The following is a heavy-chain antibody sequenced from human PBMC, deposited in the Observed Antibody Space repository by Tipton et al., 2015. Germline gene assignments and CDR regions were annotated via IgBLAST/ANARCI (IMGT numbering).Heavy chain of an antibody. CDR2: IYYSGNT. Sequence: PGLVKPSETLSLTCTVSGGSISHYYWSWIRQPPGKGLEWLGHIYYSGNTNYNPSLKSRVTMSVDTSKNQFSLKLTSVNAADTAVYYCARGGNNWFDPWGQGTLVTVSS. CDR1: GGSISHYY. D-gene: IGHD2-15*01. V-gene: IGHV4-59*01. J-gene: IGHJ5*02. CDR3: ARGGNNWFDP.